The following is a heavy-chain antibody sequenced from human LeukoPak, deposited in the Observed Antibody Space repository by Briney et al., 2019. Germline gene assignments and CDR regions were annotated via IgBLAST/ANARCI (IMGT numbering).Heavy chain of an antibody. D-gene: IGHD1-26*01. J-gene: IGHJ3*02. V-gene: IGHV4-4*07. CDR1: GGSISSYY. CDR3: ARAAPGSSHDAFDI. Sequence: SETLSLTCTVSGGSISSYYWSWIRQPAGKGLEWIGRIYTSGSTNYNPSLKNRVTMSVDTSKNQFSLKLSSVTAADTAVYYCARAAPGSSHDAFDIWGQGTMVTVSS. CDR2: IYTSGST.